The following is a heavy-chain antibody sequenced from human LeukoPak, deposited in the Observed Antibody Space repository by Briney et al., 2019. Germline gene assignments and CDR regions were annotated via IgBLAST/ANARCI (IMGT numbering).Heavy chain of an antibody. CDR3: ARIPFSGSYSGFDY. V-gene: IGHV4-61*05. J-gene: IGHJ4*02. CDR2: IYTSGST. D-gene: IGHD1-26*01. CDR1: GGSISSSSYY. Sequence: SETLSLTCTVSGGSISSSSYYWGWIRQPPGKGLEWIGRIYTSGSTNYNPSLKSRVTMSVDTSKNQFSLKLSSVTAADTAVYYCARIPFSGSYSGFDYWGQGTLVTVSS.